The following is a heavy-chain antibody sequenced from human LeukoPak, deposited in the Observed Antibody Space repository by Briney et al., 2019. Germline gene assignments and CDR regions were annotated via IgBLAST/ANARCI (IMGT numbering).Heavy chain of an antibody. Sequence: GASVTVSCKASGYTFTSYDINWVRQATGQGLEWMGWMNPNSGNTGYAQKFQGRVTITRNTSISTAYMELSSLRSEDTAVYYCARLSADYGDYDGNAFDIWGQGTMVTVSS. V-gene: IGHV1-8*03. D-gene: IGHD4-17*01. CDR1: GYTFTSYD. CDR2: MNPNSGNT. J-gene: IGHJ3*02. CDR3: ARLSADYGDYDGNAFDI.